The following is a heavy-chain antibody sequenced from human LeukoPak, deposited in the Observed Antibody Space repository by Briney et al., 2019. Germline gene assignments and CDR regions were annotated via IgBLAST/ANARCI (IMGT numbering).Heavy chain of an antibody. V-gene: IGHV3-30*18. J-gene: IGHJ3*02. Sequence: GGSLRLSCAASGFTFSSYGMHWVRQAPGKGLEWVAVISYDGSNKYYADSVKGRFTISRDNSKNTLYLQMNSLRAEDTAVYYCAKGVSDIVVVPAAPEERGDAFDIWGQGTMVTVSS. CDR1: GFTFSSYG. CDR3: AKGVSDIVVVPAAPEERGDAFDI. CDR2: ISYDGSNK. D-gene: IGHD2-2*01.